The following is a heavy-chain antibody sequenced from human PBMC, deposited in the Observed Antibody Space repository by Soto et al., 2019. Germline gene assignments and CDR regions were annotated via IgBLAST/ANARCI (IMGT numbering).Heavy chain of an antibody. CDR1: GGTFSSYA. CDR3: EREPLTTVTPYNFDY. D-gene: IGHD4-17*01. J-gene: IGHJ4*01. Sequence: QVQLVQSGAEVKKPGSSVKVSCKASGGTFSSYAISWVRQAPGQGLEWMGGIIPIFGTANYAQKFQGRVTITADKSTSTAYMELRNMRPENTAVYNREREPLTTVTPYNFDYSGHGTPDTVSS. V-gene: IGHV1-69*06. CDR2: IIPIFGTA.